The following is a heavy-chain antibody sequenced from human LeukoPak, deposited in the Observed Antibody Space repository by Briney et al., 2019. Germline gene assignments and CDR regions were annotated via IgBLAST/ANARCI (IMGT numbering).Heavy chain of an antibody. D-gene: IGHD3-10*01. CDR3: AKLAKYFYGSETYYFFEH. J-gene: IGHJ4*02. V-gene: IGHV3-7*01. CDR2: INQDGTEK. CDR1: GFSFTTYW. Sequence: PGESLRLSCAASGFSFTTYWMSWVRQAPGKGLEWEANINQDGTEKYCVDSVKGRFTISRDNAKNSLYLQMNSLRVEDTAVYYCAKLAKYFYGSETYYFFEHWGQGTPVTASS.